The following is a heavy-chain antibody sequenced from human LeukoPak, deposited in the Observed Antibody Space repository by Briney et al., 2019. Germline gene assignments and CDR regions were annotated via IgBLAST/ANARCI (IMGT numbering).Heavy chain of an antibody. Sequence: PGRSLRLSCAASGFTFSSYGMHWVRQAPSKGLEWVAVIWYDGSNKYYADSVKGRFTISRDNSKNTLYLQMNSLRAEDTAVYYCAKEQMGCSGGSCYDAFDIWGQGTMVTVSS. CDR1: GFTFSSYG. V-gene: IGHV3-33*06. CDR2: IWYDGSNK. D-gene: IGHD2-15*01. CDR3: AKEQMGCSGGSCYDAFDI. J-gene: IGHJ3*02.